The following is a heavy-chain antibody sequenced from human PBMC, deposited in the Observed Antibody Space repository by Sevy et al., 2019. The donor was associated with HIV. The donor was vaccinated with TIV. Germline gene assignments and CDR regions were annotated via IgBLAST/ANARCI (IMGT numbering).Heavy chain of an antibody. V-gene: IGHV1-69*13. CDR2: ITPFFGSA. CDR3: ARDRDITFGGGDAFDI. J-gene: IGHJ3*02. Sequence: ASVKVSCKASGGTFDTYSISLVRQAPGQGPEWMGGITPFFGSANYAQKFQGRLTITADQSPSTAYLELSNLRSEDTAVYYCARDRDITFGGGDAFDIWGQGTMVTVSS. D-gene: IGHD3-16*01. CDR1: GGTFDTYS.